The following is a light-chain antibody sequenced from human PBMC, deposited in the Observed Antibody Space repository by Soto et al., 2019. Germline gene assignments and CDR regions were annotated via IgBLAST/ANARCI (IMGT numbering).Light chain of an antibody. V-gene: IGKV3-11*01. J-gene: IGKJ2*01. CDR1: QSVDTF. CDR2: DTS. Sequence: EIVLTQSPATLSLSPGERATLSCRASQSVDTFLAWYQQKPGRTPRLLIYDTSNSDTGIPPRFSGSGSGTDFTLTISRLEPEDFAVYYCQVRTEWPPFMYSFGQGTKLEV. CDR3: QVRTEWPPFMYS.